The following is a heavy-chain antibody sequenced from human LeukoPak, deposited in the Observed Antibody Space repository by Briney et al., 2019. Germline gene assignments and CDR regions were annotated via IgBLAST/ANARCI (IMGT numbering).Heavy chain of an antibody. CDR2: ISYSGTT. CDR1: GGSFSSNY. V-gene: IGHV4-59*08. Sequence: PSETLSLTCTVSGGSFSSNYWSWTRQPPGKGLEWIGYISYSGTTNYNPSLESRVTMSVDTSKNQFSLKLSSVTAADTAIYYCARLAGDSRNWCWYVDLWGRGKLVTVSS. CDR3: ARLAGDSRNWCWYVDL. D-gene: IGHD6-13*01. J-gene: IGHJ2*01.